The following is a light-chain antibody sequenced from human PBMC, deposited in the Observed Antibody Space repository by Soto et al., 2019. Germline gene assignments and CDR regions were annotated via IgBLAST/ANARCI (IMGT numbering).Light chain of an antibody. CDR1: QGISSW. CDR3: QQANSFTIT. CDR2: AAS. Sequence: DIQMTKTQSSVSASVGDRVTITCRASQGISSWLAGYQQKPGKAPKVLIYAASSLQSGVPSRFSASGSGTDFTLTISSLKNEDGATYYGQQANSFTITFGQGTRLEI. V-gene: IGKV1D-12*01. J-gene: IGKJ5*01.